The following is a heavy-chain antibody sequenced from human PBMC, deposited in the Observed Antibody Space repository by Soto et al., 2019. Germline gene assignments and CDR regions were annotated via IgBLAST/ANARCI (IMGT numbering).Heavy chain of an antibody. CDR3: ARTPRCDISSCHGKYFDY. CDR1: GFTFSSYA. D-gene: IGHD2-2*01. Sequence: EVHLLESGGGMVQPGGSLRLSCAASGFTFSSYAMSWVRQAPGKGLEWVSSFSGGGGSTYYADSVKGRFTISRDNSKNTLYMPMRSLRAGDPAVYSCARTPRCDISSCHGKYFDYWGRGALVTVSS. CDR2: FSGGGGST. J-gene: IGHJ4*02. V-gene: IGHV3-23*01.